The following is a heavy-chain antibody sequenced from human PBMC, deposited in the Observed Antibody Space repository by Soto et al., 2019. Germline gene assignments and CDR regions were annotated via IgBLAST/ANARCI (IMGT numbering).Heavy chain of an antibody. Sequence: QVQLVQSGAEVKKPGASVKVSCKASGYTFTSYGISWVRQAPGQGLEWMGWISAYNGNTNYAQKLQGRVTMTTDTSTSIAYMELRSLTSDDTAVYYCATTYYAILTSYRPYYYMDVWGKGTTVTASS. CDR3: ATTYYAILTSYRPYYYMDV. J-gene: IGHJ6*03. CDR2: ISAYNGNT. D-gene: IGHD3-9*01. CDR1: GYTFTSYG. V-gene: IGHV1-18*01.